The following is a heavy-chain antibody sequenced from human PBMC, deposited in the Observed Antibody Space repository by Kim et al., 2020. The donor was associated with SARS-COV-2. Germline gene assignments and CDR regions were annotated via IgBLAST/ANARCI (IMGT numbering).Heavy chain of an antibody. V-gene: IGHV3-48*04. J-gene: IGHJ6*02. CDR2: ISSSSSTI. Sequence: GGSLRLSCAASGFTFSSYSMNWVRQAPGKGLEWVSYISSSSSTIYYADSVKGRFTISRDNAKNSLYLQMNSLRAEDTAVYYCARDLVSLSGVVVPAAIPPLYYYGMDVWGQGTTVTVSS. D-gene: IGHD2-2*02. CDR1: GFTFSSYS. CDR3: ARDLVSLSGVVVPAAIPPLYYYGMDV.